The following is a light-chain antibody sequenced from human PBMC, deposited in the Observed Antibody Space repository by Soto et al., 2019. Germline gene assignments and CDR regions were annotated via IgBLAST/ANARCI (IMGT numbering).Light chain of an antibody. Sequence: SYELTQPPSVSVAPERTARIPGGGTTIGSQSVHWYQQKPGQAPVLVVYDDSDRPPGIPERFSGSKSGNTATLTISRVEAGDEADYYCQVWDSTSDHVVFGGGTKVTVL. V-gene: IGLV3-21*02. CDR2: DDS. CDR3: QVWDSTSDHVV. CDR1: TIGSQS. J-gene: IGLJ2*01.